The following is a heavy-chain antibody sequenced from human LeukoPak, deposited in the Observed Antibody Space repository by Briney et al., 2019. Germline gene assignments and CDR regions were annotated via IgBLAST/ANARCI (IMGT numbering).Heavy chain of an antibody. J-gene: IGHJ4*02. D-gene: IGHD3-9*01. Sequence: SETLPLTCTVSGGSISSYYWSWIRQPPGKGLEWIGYIYYSGSTNYNPSLKSRVTISVDTSKNQFSLKLSSVTAADTAAYYCARYILTGYYAFDYWGQGTLVTVSS. CDR1: GGSISSYY. CDR2: IYYSGST. CDR3: ARYILTGYYAFDY. V-gene: IGHV4-59*01.